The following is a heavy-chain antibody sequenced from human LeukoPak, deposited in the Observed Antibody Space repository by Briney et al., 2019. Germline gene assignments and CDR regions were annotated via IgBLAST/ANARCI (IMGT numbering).Heavy chain of an antibody. D-gene: IGHD6-13*01. CDR1: GFTFSDYY. CDR2: TTNIGSPR. CDR3: ARDSSSWYGGY. V-gene: IGHV3-11*04. J-gene: IGHJ4*02. Sequence: GGSLRLSCTASGFTFSDYYMGWIRQAPGQGLEWVSYTTNIGSPRYYADSVKGRFTISRDNAKNSLYLQMNSLRAEDTAVYYCARDSSSWYGGYWGLGTLVTVSS.